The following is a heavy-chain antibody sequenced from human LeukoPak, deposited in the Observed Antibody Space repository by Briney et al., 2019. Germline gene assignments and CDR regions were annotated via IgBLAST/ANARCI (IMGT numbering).Heavy chain of an antibody. Sequence: GGSLRLSCAASGFTFSSYAMSWVRQAPGKGLEWVAVISYDGSNKYYADSVKGRFTISRDNSKNTLYLQMNSLRAEDTAVYYCAKGDLAVAGLFDYWGQGTLVTVSS. V-gene: IGHV3-30*18. CDR3: AKGDLAVAGLFDY. CDR1: GFTFSSYA. J-gene: IGHJ4*02. CDR2: ISYDGSNK. D-gene: IGHD6-19*01.